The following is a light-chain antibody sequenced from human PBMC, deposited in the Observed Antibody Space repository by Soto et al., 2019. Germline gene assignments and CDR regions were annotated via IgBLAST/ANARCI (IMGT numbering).Light chain of an antibody. Sequence: QSALTQPASVSGSPGQSITISCTGTSGDIRGYRYVSWYQQHPGKAPKLMIYEVTNRPSGVSDRFSGSKSGNTASLTISGLQADDEADYYCTSYTRSPHYVFGTGTKVTVL. CDR2: EVT. CDR3: TSYTRSPHYV. V-gene: IGLV2-14*01. J-gene: IGLJ1*01. CDR1: SGDIRGYRY.